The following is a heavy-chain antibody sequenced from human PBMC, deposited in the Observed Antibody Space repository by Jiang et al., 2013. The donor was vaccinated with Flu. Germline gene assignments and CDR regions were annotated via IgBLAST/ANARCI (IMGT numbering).Heavy chain of an antibody. CDR2: IYPGDSDT. V-gene: IGHV5-51*01. J-gene: IGHJ3*02. Sequence: IGWVRQMPGKGLEWMGIIYPGDSDTRYSPSFQGQVTISADKSISTAYLQWSSLKASDTAMYYCARRGSVGSYLEGGAFDIWGQGTMVTVSS. CDR3: ARRGSVGSYLEGGAFDI. D-gene: IGHD3-16*01.